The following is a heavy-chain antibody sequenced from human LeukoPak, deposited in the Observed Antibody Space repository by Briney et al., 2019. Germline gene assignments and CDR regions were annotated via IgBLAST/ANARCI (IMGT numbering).Heavy chain of an antibody. V-gene: IGHV1-69*13. CDR1: GGTFSSYA. CDR3: TREMGDYVSQNWFDP. D-gene: IGHD4-17*01. CDR2: IIPIFGTA. J-gene: IGHJ5*02. Sequence: SVKVSCKASGGTFSSYAISWVRQAPGQGLEWMGGIIPIFGTANYAQKFQGRVTITADESTSTAYMELSSLRSEDTAVYYCTREMGDYVSQNWFDPWGQGTLVTVSS.